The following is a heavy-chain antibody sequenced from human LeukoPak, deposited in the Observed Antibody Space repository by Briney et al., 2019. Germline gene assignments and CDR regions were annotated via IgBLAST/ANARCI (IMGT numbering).Heavy chain of an antibody. CDR2: IYHSGST. CDR1: GYSISSGYY. CDR3: ARDMYYYGSGSSPFDY. D-gene: IGHD3-10*01. J-gene: IGHJ4*02. Sequence: SETLSLTCTVSGYSISSGYYWGWIRQPPGKGLEWIGSIYHSGSTYYNPSLKSRVTISVDTSKNQFSLKLSSVTAADTAVYYCARDMYYYGSGSSPFDYWGQGTLVTVSS. V-gene: IGHV4-38-2*02.